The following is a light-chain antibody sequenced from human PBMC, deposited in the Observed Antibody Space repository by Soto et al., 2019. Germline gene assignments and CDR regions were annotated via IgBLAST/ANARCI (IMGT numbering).Light chain of an antibody. Sequence: DIQLTQSPSTLSASVGDRVTITCRASQSISSWLAWYQQKPGKAPKLLIYDASNLEAGVPSRFRGSGSGTDFTFTISRLQPEDIATYYCQQYENLPTFGQGTRLET. V-gene: IGKV1-33*01. J-gene: IGKJ5*01. CDR2: DAS. CDR1: QSISSW. CDR3: QQYENLPT.